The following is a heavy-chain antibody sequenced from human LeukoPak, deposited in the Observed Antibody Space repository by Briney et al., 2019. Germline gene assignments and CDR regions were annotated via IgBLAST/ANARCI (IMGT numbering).Heavy chain of an antibody. Sequence: GASVKVSCKASGGTFSSYAISWVRQAPGRGLEWMGGIIPIFGTANYTQKFQGRVTITADESTSTAYMELSSLRSEDTAVYYCARGSTCFGGSCSFDPWGQGTLVTVSS. CDR2: IIPIFGTA. D-gene: IGHD2-15*01. CDR3: ARGSTCFGGSCSFDP. J-gene: IGHJ5*02. V-gene: IGHV1-69*13. CDR1: GGTFSSYA.